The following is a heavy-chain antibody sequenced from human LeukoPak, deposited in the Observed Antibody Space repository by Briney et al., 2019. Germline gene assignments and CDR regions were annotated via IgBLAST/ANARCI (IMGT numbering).Heavy chain of an antibody. J-gene: IGHJ4*02. CDR1: GFTFSSYS. CDR3: TTRISVADGNTEF. Sequence: GGSLRLSCAASGFTFSSYSMNWVRQAPGKGLEWVSSISSSSSYIYYADSVKGRFTISRDNAKNSLYLQINSLKIEDTAVYYCTTRISVADGNTEFWGLGTLVTVSS. V-gene: IGHV3-21*04. D-gene: IGHD6-19*01. CDR2: ISSSSSYI.